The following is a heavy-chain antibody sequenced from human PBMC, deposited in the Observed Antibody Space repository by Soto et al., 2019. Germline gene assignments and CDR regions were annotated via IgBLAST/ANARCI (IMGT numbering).Heavy chain of an antibody. D-gene: IGHD6-13*01. J-gene: IGHJ6*02. CDR2: IKSKTDGGTT. Sequence: LRLSCAASGFTFSNAWVSWVRQAPWKGLEWVGRIKSKTDGGTTDYAAPVKGRFTTSRDDSKNTLYLQMNSLKTEDTAVYYCTTAAGSPYYYYGMDVWGQGTTVTVSS. V-gene: IGHV3-15*01. CDR3: TTAAGSPYYYYGMDV. CDR1: GFTFSNAW.